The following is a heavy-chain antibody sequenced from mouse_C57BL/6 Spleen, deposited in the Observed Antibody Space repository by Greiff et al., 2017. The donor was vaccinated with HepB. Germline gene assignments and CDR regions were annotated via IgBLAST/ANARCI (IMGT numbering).Heavy chain of an antibody. CDR1: GYTFTSYW. CDR3: ARDGLYDYDAWFAY. Sequence: VQLQQSGAELVKPGASVKMSCKASGYTFTSYWITWVKQRPGQGLEWIGDIYPGSGSTNYNEKFKSKATLTVDTSSSTAYMQLSSLTSEDSAVYSCARDGLYDYDAWFAYWGQGTLSLSLQ. J-gene: IGHJ3*01. D-gene: IGHD2-4*01. V-gene: IGHV1-55*01. CDR2: IYPGSGST.